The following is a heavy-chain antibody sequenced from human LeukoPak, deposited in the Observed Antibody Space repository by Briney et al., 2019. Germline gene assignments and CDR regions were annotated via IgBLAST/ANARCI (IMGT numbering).Heavy chain of an antibody. CDR2: IYPGDSDV. D-gene: IGHD3-10*01. J-gene: IGHJ4*02. V-gene: IGHV5-51*01. CDR1: GYSFTNYW. CDR3: ARLGDLVEGVTAFDY. Sequence: GESLKISCQGFGYSFTNYWVAWVRQMPGKGLEWVGIIYPGDSDVKYSPSFQGQVTISDDKSSSTAYLQWNSLKASDTATYYCARLGDLVEGVTAFDYWGQGTLVAVSS.